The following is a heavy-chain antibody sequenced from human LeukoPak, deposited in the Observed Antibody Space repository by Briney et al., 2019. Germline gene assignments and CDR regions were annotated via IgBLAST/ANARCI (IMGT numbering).Heavy chain of an antibody. Sequence: SETLSLTCTVSGGSISSYYWSWIRQPAGKGLEWIGRIYTSGSTNYNPSLRSRVTMSVDTSKNQFSLKLSSVTAADTAVYYCARSFDYRGYFDYWGQGTLVTVSS. CDR2: IYTSGST. CDR3: ARSFDYRGYFDY. V-gene: IGHV4-4*07. CDR1: GGSISSYY. J-gene: IGHJ4*02. D-gene: IGHD3-9*01.